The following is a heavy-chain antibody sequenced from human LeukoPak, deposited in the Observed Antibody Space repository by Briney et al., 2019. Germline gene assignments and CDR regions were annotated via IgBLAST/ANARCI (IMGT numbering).Heavy chain of an antibody. Sequence: GASVKVSCKASGGTFSSYAISWVRQAPGQGLEWMGRIIPVLGIANYAQKFQGRVTITADKSTSTAYMELSSLRSEDTAVYYCARDEMVVAAKGRNYYYGMDVWGQGTTVTVSS. CDR1: GGTFSSYA. J-gene: IGHJ6*02. V-gene: IGHV1-69*04. CDR3: ARDEMVVAAKGRNYYYGMDV. CDR2: IIPVLGIA. D-gene: IGHD2-15*01.